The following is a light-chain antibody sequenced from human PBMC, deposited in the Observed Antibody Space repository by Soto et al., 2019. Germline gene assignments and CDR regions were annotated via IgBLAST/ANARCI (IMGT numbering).Light chain of an antibody. J-gene: IGKJ5*01. V-gene: IGKV4-1*01. Sequence: DIVMTQSPDSLTVSLGERATINCKSSQSVLSSSNNKNYLAWHQQKPGQPPKVLIYWASTRESGVPDRFGGSGSGTDFTLTINNVQAEDVAVYYCQQYHSGPITFGQGTRLEIK. CDR2: WAS. CDR1: QSVLSSSNNKNY. CDR3: QQYHSGPIT.